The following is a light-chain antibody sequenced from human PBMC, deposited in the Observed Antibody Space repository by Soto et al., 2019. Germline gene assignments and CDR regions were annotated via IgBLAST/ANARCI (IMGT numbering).Light chain of an antibody. CDR1: QSVSSSY. CDR2: GAS. V-gene: IGKV3-20*01. CDR3: QHYGSFSLT. Sequence: EIVLTQSPGTLSLSPGERATLSCRASQSVSSSYLAWYQQKPGQAPRILIYGASSRATGIPDRFSGSGSGTYFTLIISRLEPEDVADYYCQHYGSFSLTFGGGTKVEIK. J-gene: IGKJ4*01.